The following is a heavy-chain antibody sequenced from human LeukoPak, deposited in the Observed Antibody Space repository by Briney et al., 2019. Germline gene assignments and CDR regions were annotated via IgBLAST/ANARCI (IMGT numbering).Heavy chain of an antibody. Sequence: SETLSLTCTVSGGSISSGGYYWSWIRQHPGKGLEWIGYIYYSGSTYYNPSLKSGVTISVDTSKNQFSLKLSSVTAADTAVYYCAYQLPRMHFDYWGQGTLVTVSS. V-gene: IGHV4-31*03. J-gene: IGHJ4*02. CDR1: GGSISSGGYY. CDR3: AYQLPRMHFDY. CDR2: IYYSGST. D-gene: IGHD2-2*01.